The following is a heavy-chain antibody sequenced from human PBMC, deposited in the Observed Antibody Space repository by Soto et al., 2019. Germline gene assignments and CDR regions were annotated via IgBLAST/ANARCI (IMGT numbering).Heavy chain of an antibody. V-gene: IGHV4-59*01. J-gene: IGHJ4*02. Sequence: QVQLQESGPGLVKPSETLSLTYTVSGGSISGYYWSWIRQPPGKGLEWIGYIYYSTNYNPSLKSRVTISVDTSKNQLSLKLTSVTAADTAVYYCARTSPVAGGFDYWGQGTLVTVSS. D-gene: IGHD6-19*01. CDR2: IYYST. CDR1: GGSISGYY. CDR3: ARTSPVAGGFDY.